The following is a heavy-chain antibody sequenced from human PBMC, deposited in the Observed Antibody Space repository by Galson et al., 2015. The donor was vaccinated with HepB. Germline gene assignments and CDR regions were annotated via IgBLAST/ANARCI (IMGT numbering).Heavy chain of an antibody. CDR3: AREVGKHFDY. CDR2: IYHSGST. Sequence: HLQLQESVAGLVKPSQPLSLTSAVSGGSISSGGFSWSWIRQPPGKSLEWIGYIYHSGSTYYNPSLKSRVTISVDRSKNQFSLKLSSVTAVDTAVYYCAREVGKHFDYWGQGTLVTVSS. V-gene: IGHV4-30-2*01. CDR1: GGSISSGGFS. D-gene: IGHD2-2*01. J-gene: IGHJ4*02.